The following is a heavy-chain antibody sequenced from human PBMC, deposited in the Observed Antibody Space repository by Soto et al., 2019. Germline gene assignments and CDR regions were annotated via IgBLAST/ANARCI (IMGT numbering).Heavy chain of an antibody. Sequence: LRLSFAASGXTFSSYAMSWVRQAPGKGLEWVSAISGSGGSTYYADSVKGRFTISRDNSKNTLYLQMNSLRAEDTAVYYCAKGSYDSSGYYYFDYWGQGTLVTVSS. D-gene: IGHD3-22*01. CDR2: ISGSGGST. J-gene: IGHJ4*02. CDR3: AKGSYDSSGYYYFDY. V-gene: IGHV3-23*01. CDR1: GXTFSSYA.